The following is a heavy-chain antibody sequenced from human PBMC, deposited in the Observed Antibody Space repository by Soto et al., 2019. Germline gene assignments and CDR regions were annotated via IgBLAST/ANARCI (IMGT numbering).Heavy chain of an antibody. V-gene: IGHV1-18*04. D-gene: IGHD4-17*01. CDR2: ISAYNGNI. CDR3: ARVGGATVTTNNWFDP. CDR1: GYTFTSYG. J-gene: IGHJ5*02. Sequence: ASVKVSCKASGYTFTSYGISWVRQAPGQGLEWMGLISAYNGNINYAQKLQGRVTMTTDTSTSTAYMELRSLRSDDTAVYYCARVGGATVTTNNWFDPWGQGTLVTVSS.